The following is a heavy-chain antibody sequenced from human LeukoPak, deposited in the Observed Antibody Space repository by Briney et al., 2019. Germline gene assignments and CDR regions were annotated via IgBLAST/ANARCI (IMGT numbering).Heavy chain of an antibody. CDR1: GFTFSSYW. V-gene: IGHV3-74*01. CDR3: ARDQYYYDSGFSGDAFDI. D-gene: IGHD3-10*01. Sequence: GGSLRLSCAASGFTFSSYWMHWVRQAPGKGLVWVSRINSDGSSTSYADSVKGRFTISRDNAKNTLYLQMNSLRAEDTAVYYCARDQYYYDSGFSGDAFDIWGQGTMVTVSS. CDR2: INSDGSST. J-gene: IGHJ3*02.